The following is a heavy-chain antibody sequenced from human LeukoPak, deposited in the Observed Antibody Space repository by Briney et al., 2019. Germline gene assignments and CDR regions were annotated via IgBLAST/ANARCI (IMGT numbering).Heavy chain of an antibody. D-gene: IGHD2-2*01. Sequence: SETLSLTCAVYGGSFSGYYWSWIRQPPGKGLEWIGEINHSGSTNYNPSLKSRVTISVDTSKNQFSLKLSSVTAADTAVYYCARDRPGYCSSTSCYRYGMDVWGQGTTVTVSS. CDR3: ARDRPGYCSSTSCYRYGMDV. J-gene: IGHJ6*02. CDR2: INHSGST. CDR1: GGSFSGYY. V-gene: IGHV4-34*01.